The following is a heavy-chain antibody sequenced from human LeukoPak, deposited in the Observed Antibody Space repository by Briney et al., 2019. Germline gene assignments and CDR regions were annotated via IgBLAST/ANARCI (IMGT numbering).Heavy chain of an antibody. J-gene: IGHJ5*02. CDR3: ARGRYCSGGSCYSRVWFDP. D-gene: IGHD2-15*01. Sequence: ASVKVSCKASGYTFTSYDINWVRQATGQGLEWMGWMNPNSGNTGYAQKFQGRVTMTRNTSISTAYMELSSLRSEDTAVYYCARGRYCSGGSCYSRVWFDPWGQGTLVTVSS. CDR1: GYTFTSYD. CDR2: MNPNSGNT. V-gene: IGHV1-8*01.